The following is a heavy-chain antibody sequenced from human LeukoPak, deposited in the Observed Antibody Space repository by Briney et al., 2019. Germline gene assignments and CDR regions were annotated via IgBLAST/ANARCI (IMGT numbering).Heavy chain of an antibody. CDR3: VVGGSPGY. Sequence: GGSLRLSCAASRLAFSAYKMHWVRQAPRKGLVWVSRISTDGYTTDYADFVQGRFTASRDNTKNTWSLEMNSLRAEDTAVYYCVVGGSPGYWGQGTLVTVSS. CDR1: RLAFSAYK. J-gene: IGHJ4*02. D-gene: IGHD2-15*01. CDR2: ISTDGYTT. V-gene: IGHV3-74*01.